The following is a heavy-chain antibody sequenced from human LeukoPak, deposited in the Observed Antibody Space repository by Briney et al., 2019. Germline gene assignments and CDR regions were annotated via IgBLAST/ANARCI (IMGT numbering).Heavy chain of an antibody. Sequence: SQTLSLTCTVSGGSISSGSYYWSWIRQPAGKGLEWIGRIYTSGSTNYNPSLKSRVTISVDTSKNQFSLKLSSVTAADTAVYYCARGYCSGGSCSLWMVGYFDYWGQGTLVTVSS. J-gene: IGHJ4*02. CDR1: GGSISSGSYY. CDR2: IYTSGST. V-gene: IGHV4-61*02. CDR3: ARGYCSGGSCSLWMVGYFDY. D-gene: IGHD2-15*01.